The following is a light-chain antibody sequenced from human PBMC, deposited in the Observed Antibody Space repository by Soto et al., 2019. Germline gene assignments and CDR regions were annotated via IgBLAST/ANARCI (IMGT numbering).Light chain of an antibody. V-gene: IGLV2-23*02. Sequence: QSALAQPDSVSGSPGQSITISCTGTSSDIGNFRLVSWYQQHPGKVSKVVMFEVNKPPPWVSNLLSGSRSGKTASLTISGLQTEDEADYYCCSYADNNTYVFGSGTNVTVL. CDR2: EVN. CDR3: CSYADNNTYV. CDR1: SSDIGNFRL. J-gene: IGLJ1*01.